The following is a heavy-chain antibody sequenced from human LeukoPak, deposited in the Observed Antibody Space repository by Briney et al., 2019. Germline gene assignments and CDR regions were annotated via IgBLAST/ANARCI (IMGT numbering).Heavy chain of an antibody. Sequence: GGSLRLSCAASGFTFSSYSMNWVRQAPGKGLEWVSSIGGTSGYIFYADSIKGRFTISRVNAKNSLYLQMNSLRAEDSAVYYCARGAVWNDIDYWGQGTLVTVSS. V-gene: IGHV3-21*06. D-gene: IGHD1-1*01. CDR2: IGGTSGYI. CDR1: GFTFSSYS. J-gene: IGHJ4*02. CDR3: ARGAVWNDIDY.